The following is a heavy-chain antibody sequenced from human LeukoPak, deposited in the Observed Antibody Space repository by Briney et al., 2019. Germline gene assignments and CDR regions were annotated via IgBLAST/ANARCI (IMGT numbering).Heavy chain of an antibody. CDR1: GGSISSYY. J-gene: IGHJ4*02. CDR2: TYYSGST. CDR3: ARGNCSGGSCSIFDY. V-gene: IGHV4-59*01. Sequence: SETLSLTCTVSGGSISSYYCTWTRQPPGKGLEWIGYTYYSGSTIYNPSLKSRGTISLDTSKNQFSLKLSSVTAADTAVYYCARGNCSGGSCSIFDYWGQGTLVTVSS. D-gene: IGHD2-15*01.